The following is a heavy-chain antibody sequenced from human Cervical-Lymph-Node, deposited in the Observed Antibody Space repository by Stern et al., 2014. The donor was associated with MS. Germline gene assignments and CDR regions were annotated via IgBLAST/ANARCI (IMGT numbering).Heavy chain of an antibody. CDR2: ISSGGSYI. CDR3: ARGRGGNYRYYFDY. V-gene: IGHV3-21*01. D-gene: IGHD4-23*01. CDR1: GFTFSSYS. Sequence: VQLVQSGGSLVKPGGSLRLSCAASGFTFSSYSMNWVRQAPGKGLEWVASISSGGSYIYYADSLKGRFTISRDNAKNSLYLQMNSLRAEDTAVYYCARGRGGNYRYYFDYWGQGTLVTVSS. J-gene: IGHJ4*02.